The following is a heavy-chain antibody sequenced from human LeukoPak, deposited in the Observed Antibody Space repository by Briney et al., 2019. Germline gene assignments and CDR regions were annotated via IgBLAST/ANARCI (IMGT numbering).Heavy chain of an antibody. CDR1: GGSFSGYY. V-gene: IGHV4-34*01. CDR3: ARGVRRSSSFRGNWFDP. Sequence: SSETLSLTCAVYGGSFSGYYWSWIRQPPGKGLEWIGEINHSGSTNYNASLKSRVTISVDTSKNQFSVKLSSVTAADTAVYYCARGVRRSSSFRGNWFDPWGQGTLVTVSS. D-gene: IGHD6-6*01. CDR2: INHSGST. J-gene: IGHJ5*02.